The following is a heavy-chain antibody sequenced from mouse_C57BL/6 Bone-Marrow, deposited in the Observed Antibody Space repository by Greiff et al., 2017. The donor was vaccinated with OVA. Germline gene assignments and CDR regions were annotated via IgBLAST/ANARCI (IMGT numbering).Heavy chain of an antibody. CDR2: IYPGSGNT. CDR3: ARGDWDYFDY. CDR1: GYTFTDYY. V-gene: IGHV1-84*01. J-gene: IGHJ2*01. D-gene: IGHD4-1*01. Sequence: VQLVESGPELVKPGASVKISCKASGYTFTDYYINWGKQRPGQGLEWIRWIYPGSGNTKYNEKFKGKATLTVDTSSSTAYMQLSSLTSEDSAVYFCARGDWDYFDYWGQGTTLTVSS.